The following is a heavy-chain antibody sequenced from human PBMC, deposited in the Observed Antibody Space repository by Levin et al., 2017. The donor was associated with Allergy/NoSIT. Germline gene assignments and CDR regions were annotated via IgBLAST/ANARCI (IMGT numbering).Heavy chain of an antibody. CDR3: ARLTDYYGSGSYYYYGMDV. V-gene: IGHV1-8*01. D-gene: IGHD3-10*01. CDR2: MNPNSGNT. J-gene: IGHJ6*02. Sequence: GESLKISCQASGYTFTSYDINWVRQATGQGLEWMGWMNPNSGNTGYAQKFQGRVTMTRNTSISTAYMELSSLRSEDTAVYYCARLTDYYGSGSYYYYGMDVWGQGTTVTVSS. CDR1: GYTFTSYD.